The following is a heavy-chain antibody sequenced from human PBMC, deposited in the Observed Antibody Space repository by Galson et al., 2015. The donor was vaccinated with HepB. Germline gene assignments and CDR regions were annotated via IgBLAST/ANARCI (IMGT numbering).Heavy chain of an antibody. CDR2: ISGDSSRT. J-gene: IGHJ3*01. Sequence: LRLSCAASGFTFNTYSMNWVRQAPGKGLEWLSYISGDSSRTYYADSMKGRFTISRDNVQNSLSLQMDSLRVEDTGVYYCVRDCRTDMCTAQAEDGFDVWGQGTRVTGSS. D-gene: IGHD2-8*02. V-gene: IGHV3-48*04. CDR3: VRDCRTDMCTAQAEDGFDV. CDR1: GFTFNTYS.